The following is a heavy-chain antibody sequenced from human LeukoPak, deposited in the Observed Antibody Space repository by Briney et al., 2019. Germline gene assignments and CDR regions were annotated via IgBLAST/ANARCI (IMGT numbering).Heavy chain of an antibody. Sequence: GESLKISCKGSGYSFTDYRIGWVRQMPGKGLEWMGTIYPGDSDTRYSPSFQGQVTISADKSISTAYLQWSSLKASDTAMYYCARCLHGNGYIPGDYWGQGTLVTVSS. CDR3: ARCLHGNGYIPGDY. V-gene: IGHV5-51*01. J-gene: IGHJ4*02. CDR2: IYPGDSDT. CDR1: GYSFTDYR. D-gene: IGHD5-24*01.